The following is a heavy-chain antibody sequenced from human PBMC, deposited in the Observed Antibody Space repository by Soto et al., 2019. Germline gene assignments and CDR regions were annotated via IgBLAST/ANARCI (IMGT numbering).Heavy chain of an antibody. CDR3: ASMAYCNSTSCLYGMDV. J-gene: IGHJ6*02. CDR2: INPNSGGT. CDR1: GYTFTGYY. Sequence: ASVKVSCKASGYTFTGYYMHWVRRAPGQGLEWMGWINPNSGGTNYAQKCQGWVTMTRDTSISTADMELSRLRSDDTAVYSCASMAYCNSTSCLYGMDVWGQGTSVTVSS. D-gene: IGHD2-2*01. V-gene: IGHV1-2*04.